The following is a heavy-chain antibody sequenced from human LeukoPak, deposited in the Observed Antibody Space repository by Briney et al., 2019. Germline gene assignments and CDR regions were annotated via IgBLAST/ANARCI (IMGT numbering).Heavy chain of an antibody. V-gene: IGHV4-30-2*01. D-gene: IGHD3-16*02. CDR2: IYHSGST. J-gene: IGHJ4*02. Sequence: SQTLSLTCTVSGGSISSGDYYWSWIRQPPGKGLEWIGEIYHSGSTNYNPSLKSRVTISVDKSKNQFSLKLNSVTAADTAVYYCARWLSHYFDYWGQGTLVTVSS. CDR3: ARWLSHYFDY. CDR1: GGSISSGDYY.